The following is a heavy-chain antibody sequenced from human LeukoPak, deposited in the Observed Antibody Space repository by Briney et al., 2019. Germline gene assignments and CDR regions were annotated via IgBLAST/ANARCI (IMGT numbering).Heavy chain of an antibody. CDR2: ISYDGSNK. V-gene: IGHV3-30*04. Sequence: TGGSLRLSCAASGFTFSSYAMHWVRQAPGKGLEWVAAISYDGSNKYYADSVKGRFTISRDNSKNTLYLQMNSLRAEDTAVYYCARELGGYNWFDPWGQGTLVTVSS. CDR3: ARELGGYNWFDP. J-gene: IGHJ5*02. CDR1: GFTFSSYA. D-gene: IGHD1-26*01.